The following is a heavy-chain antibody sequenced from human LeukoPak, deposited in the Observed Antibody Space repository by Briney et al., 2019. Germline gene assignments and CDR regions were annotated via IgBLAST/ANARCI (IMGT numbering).Heavy chain of an antibody. Sequence: GGSLRLSCAASGFTFDSYGMSWVRQAPGKGLEWVSGINCNGGSTCYADSVKGRFTISRDNSKNTLYLQMNSLRAEDTAVYHCAKLMRSSCWKGLGAFDTWGQGTMVTVSS. CDR3: AKLMRSSCWKGLGAFDT. CDR1: GFTFDSYG. D-gene: IGHD6-19*01. J-gene: IGHJ3*02. V-gene: IGHV3-20*01. CDR2: INCNGGST.